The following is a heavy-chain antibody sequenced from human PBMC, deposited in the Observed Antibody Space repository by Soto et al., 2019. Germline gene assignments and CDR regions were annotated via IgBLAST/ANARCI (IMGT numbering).Heavy chain of an antibody. CDR3: ARGFSSVSMDA. D-gene: IGHD6-19*01. Sequence: EPLSLTCTVSGDSVSSVGYYWSWIRQPPGKGLEWIGYIYSSGSANYNPSLKSRVTISRDTSKNQISLKVASVTAADTAGYYCARGFSSVSMDAWGQGTTVTVSS. J-gene: IGHJ6*02. CDR2: IYSSGSA. V-gene: IGHV4-61*08. CDR1: GDSVSSVGYY.